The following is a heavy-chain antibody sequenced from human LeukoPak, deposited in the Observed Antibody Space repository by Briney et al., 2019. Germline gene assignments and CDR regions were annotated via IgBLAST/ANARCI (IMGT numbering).Heavy chain of an antibody. CDR2: INHSGST. CDR1: GGSFSGYY. J-gene: IGHJ5*02. V-gene: IGHV4-34*01. Sequence: SETLSLTCAVYGGSFSGYYWSWIRQPPGKGLEWIGEINHSGSTNYNPSLKSRVTIAVDTSKNQFSLKLSSVTAADTAVYYCARGLKLYYYDSSGYWFDPWGQGTLVTVSS. CDR3: ARGLKLYYYDSSGYWFDP. D-gene: IGHD3-22*01.